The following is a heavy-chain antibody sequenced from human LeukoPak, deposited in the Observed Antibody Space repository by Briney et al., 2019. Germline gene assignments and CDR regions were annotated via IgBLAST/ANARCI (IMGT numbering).Heavy chain of an antibody. Sequence: SETLSLTCAVYGGSFSGYYWSWIRQPPGKGLEWIGEINHSGSTNYNPSLKSRVTISVDTSKNQFSLKLSSVTAADTAVYYCASDLRGVAAAGIDYWGQGTLVTVSS. V-gene: IGHV4-34*01. CDR1: GGSFSGYY. CDR3: ASDLRGVAAAGIDY. D-gene: IGHD6-13*01. J-gene: IGHJ4*02. CDR2: INHSGST.